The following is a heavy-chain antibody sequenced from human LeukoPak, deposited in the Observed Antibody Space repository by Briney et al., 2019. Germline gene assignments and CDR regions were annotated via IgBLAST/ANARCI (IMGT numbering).Heavy chain of an antibody. CDR2: ISADGFDT. CDR1: GFTFSNYA. V-gene: IGHV3-23*01. J-gene: IGHJ5*02. CDR3: ANGLKWFDP. D-gene: IGHD5/OR15-5a*01. Sequence: GGSLRLSCAASGFTFSNYAITWVRQAPGKGLEWVSGISADGFDTYYADSVKGRFTVSRDNSKSTLYLQMNSLRVEDTAVYYCANGLKWFDPWGQGTLVTVSS.